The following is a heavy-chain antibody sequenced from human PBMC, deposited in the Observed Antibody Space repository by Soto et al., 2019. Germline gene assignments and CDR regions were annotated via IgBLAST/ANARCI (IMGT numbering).Heavy chain of an antibody. D-gene: IGHD6-19*01. V-gene: IGHV3-30-3*01. Sequence: QVQLVESGGGVVQPGRSLRLSCAASGFTFSSYAMHWVRQAPGKGLEWVAVISYDGSNKYYADSVKGRFTISRDNSKNTLYLQMNSLRAEDTAVYYCARVAHVWQWLVRYLDYWGQGTLVTVSS. CDR1: GFTFSSYA. CDR3: ARVAHVWQWLVRYLDY. J-gene: IGHJ4*02. CDR2: ISYDGSNK.